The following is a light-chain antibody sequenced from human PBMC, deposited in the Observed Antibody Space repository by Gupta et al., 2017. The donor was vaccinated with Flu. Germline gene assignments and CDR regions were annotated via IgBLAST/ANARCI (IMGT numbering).Light chain of an antibody. CDR3: QVWDSSSVV. Sequence: ALGQAARMNCGEINIGSKQVHRYQQTQGHAPVLVMYRDSNRPSGIPERFSGSNSGDTATLSISRAQAGDEADYYCQVWDSSSVVFGGGTKLTVL. CDR1: NIGSKQ. CDR2: RDS. J-gene: IGLJ2*01. V-gene: IGLV3-9*01.